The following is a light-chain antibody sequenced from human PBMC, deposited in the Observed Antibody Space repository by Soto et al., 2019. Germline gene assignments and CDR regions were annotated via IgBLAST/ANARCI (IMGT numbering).Light chain of an antibody. V-gene: IGKV3-20*01. Sequence: EIVLTQSPGTLSLSPGERATLSCRASQSVSSNYLAWYQQKRGQAPRLLIYGASSRSTGIPTRFSGSGSGTDFTLTISRLEPEDFAVYYCQQYDTFPRTFGQGTKVEI. CDR1: QSVSSNY. CDR3: QQYDTFPRT. CDR2: GAS. J-gene: IGKJ1*01.